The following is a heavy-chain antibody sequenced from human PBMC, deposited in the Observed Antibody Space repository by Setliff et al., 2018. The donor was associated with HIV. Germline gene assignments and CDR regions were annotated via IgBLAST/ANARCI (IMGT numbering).Heavy chain of an antibody. CDR2: IYWDDDK. V-gene: IGHV2-5*02. CDR3: ARTYGSASKLDY. D-gene: IGHD3-10*01. J-gene: IGHJ4*02. CDR1: GFSLSTSGVG. Sequence: GSGPTLVNPTQTLTLTCTFSGFSLSTSGVGVGWIRQPPGKALEWLALIYWDDDKRYSPSLKTRLTISKDTSKNQVVLTMTNMGPLDTATYFCARTYGSASKLDYWGPGTLVTVSS.